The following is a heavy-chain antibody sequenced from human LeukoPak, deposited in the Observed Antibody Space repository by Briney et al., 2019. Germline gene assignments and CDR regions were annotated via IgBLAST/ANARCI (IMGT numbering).Heavy chain of an antibody. CDR1: GGTFSSYA. Sequence: SVKVSCKASGGTFSSYAISWVRQAPGQGLEWVGRIIPILGIANYAQKFQGRVTITADKSTSTAYMELSRLRSEDTAVYYCARRAEVWSIDFLGWLYSQYYFDYWGQGTLVTVSS. CDR3: ARRAEVWSIDFLGWLYSQYYFDY. D-gene: IGHD3-3*01. J-gene: IGHJ4*02. V-gene: IGHV1-69*04. CDR2: IIPILGIA.